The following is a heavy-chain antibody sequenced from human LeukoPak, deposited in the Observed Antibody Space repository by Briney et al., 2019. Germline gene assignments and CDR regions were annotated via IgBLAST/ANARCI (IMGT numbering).Heavy chain of an antibody. CDR1: GGSISSYY. V-gene: IGHV4-59*01. J-gene: IGHJ5*02. Sequence: SETLSLTCTVSGGSISSYYWSWIRQQPGRRLEWIGYIYYSGSTNYNPSLKSRVTISVDTSKNQFSLKLSSVTAADTAVYYCASYGDYDNWFDPWGQGTLVTVSS. D-gene: IGHD4-17*01. CDR2: IYYSGST. CDR3: ASYGDYDNWFDP.